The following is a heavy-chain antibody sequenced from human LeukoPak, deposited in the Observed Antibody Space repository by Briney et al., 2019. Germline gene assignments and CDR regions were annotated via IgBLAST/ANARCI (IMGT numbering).Heavy chain of an antibody. CDR1: GYTFTDYY. CDR2: INPNSGGT. V-gene: IGHV1-2*02. D-gene: IGHD3-10*01. J-gene: IGHJ5*02. Sequence: ASVKVSCKASGYTFTDYYIHWVRQAPGQGLECMGWINPNSGGTNYAQKFQSRVTMTRDTSISTAYMELSRLRSDDTAVYYCARGGSGSYFSWLDPWGQGTLVTVSS. CDR3: ARGGSGSYFSWLDP.